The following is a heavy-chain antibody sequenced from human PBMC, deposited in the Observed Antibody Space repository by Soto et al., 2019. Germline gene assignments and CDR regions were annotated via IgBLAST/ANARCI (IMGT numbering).Heavy chain of an antibody. Sequence: EVQLLESGGGLVQPGGSLRLSCAASGFTFSSYAMSWVRQAPGEGLEWVSAISGSGGITYYADSVKGRFTISRDNSKNTLCLQMNSLRAEGTAVYYCAKERYYYDSSKTADYWGQGTLVTVSS. CDR3: AKERYYYDSSKTADY. D-gene: IGHD3-22*01. CDR2: ISGSGGIT. CDR1: GFTFSSYA. V-gene: IGHV3-23*01. J-gene: IGHJ4*02.